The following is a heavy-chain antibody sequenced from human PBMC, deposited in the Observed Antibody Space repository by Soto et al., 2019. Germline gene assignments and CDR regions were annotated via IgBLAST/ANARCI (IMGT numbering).Heavy chain of an antibody. CDR3: AKSSGAVAGYYFDY. J-gene: IGHJ4*02. CDR2: ISVYNGDT. D-gene: IGHD6-19*01. Sequence: GASVKFSCKSSGYTFTSYGISWVRQAPGQGLEWMGWISVYNGDTKYAQKLQGRVTMTTDTSTSTAYMELRSLRSDDTAVYYCAKSSGAVAGYYFDYWGQGTLVTVSS. CDR1: GYTFTSYG. V-gene: IGHV1-18*04.